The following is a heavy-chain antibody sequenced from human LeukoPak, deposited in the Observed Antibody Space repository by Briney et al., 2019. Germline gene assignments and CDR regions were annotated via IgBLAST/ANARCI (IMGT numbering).Heavy chain of an antibody. CDR1: GFTFSDYY. J-gene: IGHJ4*02. CDR2: ISSSGSTI. V-gene: IGHV3-11*04. D-gene: IGHD6-19*01. Sequence: GGSLRLSCAASGFTFSDYYMSWIRQAPGKGLEWVSYISSSGSTIYYADSVKGRFTISRDNAKNSLYLQMDSLRAEDTAVSYCARETDPQWLAPLSPDYWGEGTLATVSS. CDR3: ARETDPQWLAPLSPDY.